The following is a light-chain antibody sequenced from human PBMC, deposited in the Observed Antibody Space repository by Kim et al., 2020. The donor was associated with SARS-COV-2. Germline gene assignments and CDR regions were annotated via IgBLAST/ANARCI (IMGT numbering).Light chain of an antibody. V-gene: IGLV1-51*01. CDR1: NSSIGKNY. J-gene: IGLJ2*01. CDR3: ATWDNSLNGLV. CDR2: DND. Sequence: GQKVTISCSGSNSSIGKNYVTWHQQLPGTAPKRLVYDNDKRHSGIPDRFSGSKSGTSATLDITGLQTGDEADYYCATWDNSLNGLVFGGGTQLTVL.